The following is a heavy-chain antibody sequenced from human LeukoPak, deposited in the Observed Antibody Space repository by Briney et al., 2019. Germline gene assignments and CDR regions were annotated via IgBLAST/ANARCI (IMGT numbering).Heavy chain of an antibody. V-gene: IGHV3-30*02. Sequence: GGSLRLSCAASGYNFSAYGMYWVRQAPGEGLEWGTFIRYDGNIIYYADSVKGRVTISRDTSKNTLELQMSSLRAEDTAVYYCAKPTSLKNTNYGLTVTNYWGQGILVTVSS. CDR1: GYNFSAYG. D-gene: IGHD3-10*01. CDR3: AKPTSLKNTNYGLTVTNY. J-gene: IGHJ4*02. CDR2: IRYDGNII.